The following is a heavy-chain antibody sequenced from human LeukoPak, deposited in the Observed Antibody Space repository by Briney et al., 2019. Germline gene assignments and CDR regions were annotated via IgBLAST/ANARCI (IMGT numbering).Heavy chain of an antibody. CDR2: ISGGDDST. Sequence: GGSLRLSCVASGFTFRSYAMSWVRQAPGKGLEWVSTISGGDDSTYYADSVKGRFTISRDNSKNTLYLQMGSLRAEDMAVYYCAREVVAAKLYYFDYWGQGTLVTVSS. CDR3: AREVVAAKLYYFDY. CDR1: GFTFRSYA. J-gene: IGHJ4*02. D-gene: IGHD2-15*01. V-gene: IGHV3-23*01.